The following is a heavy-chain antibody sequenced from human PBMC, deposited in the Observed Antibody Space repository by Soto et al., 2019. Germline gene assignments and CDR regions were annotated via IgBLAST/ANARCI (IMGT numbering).Heavy chain of an antibody. Sequence: QVQLVQSGAEVKKPGSSVKVSCKASGGTFSSYTISWVRQATGQGLEWMGRIIPILGIANYAQKFQGRVTITADKSTSTAYMELSSLRSEDTAVYYCASAVESSPLDYWGQGTLVTVSS. D-gene: IGHD6-13*01. CDR3: ASAVESSPLDY. V-gene: IGHV1-69*02. CDR2: IIPILGIA. J-gene: IGHJ4*02. CDR1: GGTFSSYT.